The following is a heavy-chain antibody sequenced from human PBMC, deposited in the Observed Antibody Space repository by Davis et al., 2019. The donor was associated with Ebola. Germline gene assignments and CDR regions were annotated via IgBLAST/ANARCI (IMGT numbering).Heavy chain of an antibody. CDR1: GGSISSSSYY. CDR2: IYYSGST. J-gene: IGHJ6*04. V-gene: IGHV4-39*01. D-gene: IGHD3-3*01. Sequence: SETLSLTCTVPGGSISSSSYYWGWIRQPPGKGLEWIGSIYYSGSTYYNPSLKSRVTISVDTSKNQFSMKLSSVTAADTAVYYCASSVLRFLEWLLSDYYGMDVWGKGTTVTVSS. CDR3: ASSVLRFLEWLLSDYYGMDV.